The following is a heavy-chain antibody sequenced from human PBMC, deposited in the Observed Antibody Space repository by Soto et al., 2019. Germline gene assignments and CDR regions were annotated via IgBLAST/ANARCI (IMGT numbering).Heavy chain of an antibody. CDR2: ITTYNGNT. CDR1: GYTFTSYR. D-gene: IGHD5-12*01. CDR3: ARGSDSGYLFDF. V-gene: IGHV1-18*01. J-gene: IGHJ4*02. Sequence: QVQLVQSGAEVKKPGASVTVSCKASGYTFTSYRITWVRQAPGQGLEWMGWITTYNGNTNYAQKLQGRVTMTTDTSTTTAYLELRSLRSDDTAVYFCARGSDSGYLFDFWGQGTLVTVSS.